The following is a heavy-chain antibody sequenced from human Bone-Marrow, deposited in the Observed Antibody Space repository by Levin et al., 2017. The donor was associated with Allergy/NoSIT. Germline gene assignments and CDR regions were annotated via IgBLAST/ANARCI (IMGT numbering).Heavy chain of an antibody. J-gene: IGHJ6*02. V-gene: IGHV3-30*04. CDR3: ARDKYFHYYGSGKDYYGMDV. CDR2: ISYDGSIK. D-gene: IGHD3-10*01. Sequence: GGSLRLSCAASGFTFSSYAMHWVRQAPGKGLEWVAVISYDGSIKYYADSVKGRFTISRDNSKNTLYLQMNSLRAEDTAVYYCARDKYFHYYGSGKDYYGMDVWGQGTTVTVSS. CDR1: GFTFSSYA.